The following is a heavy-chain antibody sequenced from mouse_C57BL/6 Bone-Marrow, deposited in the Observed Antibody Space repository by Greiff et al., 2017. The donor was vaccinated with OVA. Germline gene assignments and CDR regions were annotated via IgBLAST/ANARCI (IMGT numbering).Heavy chain of an antibody. CDR2: IDPENGDT. V-gene: IGHV14-4*01. CDR1: GFNIKDDY. CDR3: TFDGYYEAWFAY. J-gene: IGHJ3*01. Sequence: DVQLQESGAELVRPGASVKLSCTASGFNIKDDYMHWVKQRPEQGLEWIGWIDPENGDTEYASKFQGKATITADTSSNTAYLQLSSLTSEDTAVYYCTFDGYYEAWFAYWGQGTLVTVSA. D-gene: IGHD2-3*01.